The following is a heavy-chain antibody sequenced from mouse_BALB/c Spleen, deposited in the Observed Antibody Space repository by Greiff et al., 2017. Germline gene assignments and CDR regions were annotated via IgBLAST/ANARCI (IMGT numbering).Heavy chain of an antibody. CDR1: GYTFTSYT. V-gene: IGHV1-4*01. D-gene: IGHD2-10*02. CDR3: ARCGYDYYAMDY. CDR2: INPSSGYT. Sequence: VQLQQSGAELARPGASVKMSCKASGYTFTSYTMHWVKQRPGQGLEWIGYINPSSGYTNYNQKFKDKATLTADKSSSTAYMQLSSLTSEDSAVYYCARCGYDYYAMDYWGQGTSVTVSS. J-gene: IGHJ4*01.